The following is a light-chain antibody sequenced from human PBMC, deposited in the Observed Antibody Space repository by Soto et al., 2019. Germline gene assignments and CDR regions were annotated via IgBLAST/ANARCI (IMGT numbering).Light chain of an antibody. CDR3: MQGTHWPRT. J-gene: IGKJ1*01. CDR2: KVS. V-gene: IGKV2-30*01. Sequence: DVVLTQSPLSLPVTLGQPASISCRSSQSLVSSDGNTYLNWFQQRPGQSPRRLICKVSNRDSGVPDRFSGSGSGTDFTLKISRVEAEDVGVYYCMQGTHWPRTFGQGTKVEIK. CDR1: QSLVSSDGNTY.